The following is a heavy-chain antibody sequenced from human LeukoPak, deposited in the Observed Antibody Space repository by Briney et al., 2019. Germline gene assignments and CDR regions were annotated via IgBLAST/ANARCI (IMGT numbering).Heavy chain of an antibody. D-gene: IGHD3-16*01. CDR1: GGSISSYY. V-gene: IGHV4-59*12. J-gene: IGHJ3*02. CDR2: IYYSGST. Sequence: PSETLSLTCTVSGGSISSYYWSWIRQPRGKGLEWIGYIYYSGSTNYNPSLKSRVTISVDTSKNQFSLRLSSLTAADTAVYYCARDRLSLGAFYIWGQGTMVTVSS. CDR3: ARDRLSLGAFYI.